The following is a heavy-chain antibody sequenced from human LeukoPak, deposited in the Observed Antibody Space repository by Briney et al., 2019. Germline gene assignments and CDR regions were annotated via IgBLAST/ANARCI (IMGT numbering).Heavy chain of an antibody. Sequence: ASVKVSCKASGYAFTTFGIMWVRQAPGQGLEWMGWISTSKTYTRYAQRVQGRATLTTVPSTSTAYLELTSLTSDDTAVYFCARASDTSWPFDFWGQGTEVTVSS. CDR2: ISTSKTYT. V-gene: IGHV1-18*01. CDR3: ARASDTSWPFDF. J-gene: IGHJ4*02. CDR1: GYAFTTFG. D-gene: IGHD2-2*01.